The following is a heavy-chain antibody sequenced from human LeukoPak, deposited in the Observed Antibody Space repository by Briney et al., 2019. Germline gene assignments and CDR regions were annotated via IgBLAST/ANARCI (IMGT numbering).Heavy chain of an antibody. CDR1: GFTFRNYW. V-gene: IGHV3-74*01. CDR2: INIDGST. J-gene: IGHJ5*02. CDR3: ARAGGSGWFDP. Sequence: PGGSLRLSCAASGFTFRNYWMHWVRQAPGKELVWVSRINIDGSTRYADSVEGRFTISRDNAKNTLYLQMNSLRAEDTAVYYCARAGGSGWFDPWGQGTLVTVSS. D-gene: IGHD3-10*01.